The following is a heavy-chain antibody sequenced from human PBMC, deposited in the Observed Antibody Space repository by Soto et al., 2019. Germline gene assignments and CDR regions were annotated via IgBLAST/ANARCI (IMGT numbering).Heavy chain of an antibody. CDR2: INHSGST. D-gene: IGHD3-10*01. V-gene: IGHV4-34*01. CDR3: ARKKAVSYMVRGRGGNNWFDP. Sequence: SETLSLTCAVYGGSFSGYYWSWIRQPPGKGLEWIGEINHSGSTNYNPSLKSRVTISVDTSKNQFSLKLSSVTAADTAVYYCARKKAVSYMVRGRGGNNWFDPWGQGTLVTVSS. J-gene: IGHJ5*02. CDR1: GGSFSGYY.